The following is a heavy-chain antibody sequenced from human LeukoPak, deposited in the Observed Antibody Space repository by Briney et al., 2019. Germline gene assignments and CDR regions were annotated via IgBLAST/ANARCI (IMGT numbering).Heavy chain of an antibody. CDR3: AREERERYSSSWYDYWFDP. CDR1: GYTFTGYY. CDR2: INPNSGGT. J-gene: IGHJ5*02. Sequence: ASVKVSCKASGYTFTGYYMHWVRQAPGQGLEWMGWINPNSGGTNYAQKFQGRVTMTRDTSISTAYMELSRLRSDDTAVYYCAREERERYSSSWYDYWFDPWGQGTLVTVSS. V-gene: IGHV1-2*02. D-gene: IGHD6-13*01.